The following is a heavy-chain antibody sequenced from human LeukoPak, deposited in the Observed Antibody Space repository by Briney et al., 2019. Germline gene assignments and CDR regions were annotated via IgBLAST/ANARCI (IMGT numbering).Heavy chain of an antibody. Sequence: GGSLRLSCADSGFTFSGYWMNWVRQAPGKGLEWVANINQNGGEKYYVDSVKGRFTISRDNGKNSLYLQMNSLRAEDTAVYYCARAQAWDASDPNWFDPWGQGSLVIVSS. CDR2: INQNGGEK. J-gene: IGHJ5*02. CDR3: ARAQAWDASDPNWFDP. CDR1: GFTFSGYW. D-gene: IGHD1-26*01. V-gene: IGHV3-7*04.